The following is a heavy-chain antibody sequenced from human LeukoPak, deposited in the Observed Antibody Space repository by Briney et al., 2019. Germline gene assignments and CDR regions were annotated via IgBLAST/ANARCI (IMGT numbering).Heavy chain of an antibody. J-gene: IGHJ2*01. D-gene: IGHD3-3*01. CDR3: AKEYDFRSGYYTWDLDL. CDR1: GFTFNNFA. Sequence: GGSLRLSCAASGFTFNNFAMAWVRQAPGKGLEWVSGISGSTYTTYYADSVRGRFIISRDNSQNHLFLQMNTLRAEDTAVYYCAKEYDFRSGYYTWDLDLRGRGTLVTVSS. CDR2: ISGSTYTT. V-gene: IGHV3-23*01.